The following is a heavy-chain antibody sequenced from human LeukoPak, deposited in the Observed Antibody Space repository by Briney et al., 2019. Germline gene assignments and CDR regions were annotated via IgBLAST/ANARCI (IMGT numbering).Heavy chain of an antibody. CDR1: GFTFSSYA. Sequence: GRSLRLSCAASGFTFSSYAMHWVRQAPGKGLEWVAVISYDGSNKYYADSVKGRFTISRDNSKNTLYLQMNSLRAEDTAVYYCARDRVGEDIVVVPAAILDYWGQGTLVTVSS. V-gene: IGHV3-30-3*01. CDR3: ARDRVGEDIVVVPAAILDY. D-gene: IGHD2-2*01. J-gene: IGHJ4*02. CDR2: ISYDGSNK.